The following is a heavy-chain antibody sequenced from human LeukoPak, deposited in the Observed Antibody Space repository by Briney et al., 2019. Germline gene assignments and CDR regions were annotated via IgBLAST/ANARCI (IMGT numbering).Heavy chain of an antibody. J-gene: IGHJ5*02. Sequence: ASVNVSFKASLYTFTGYYMHGVRQVPGQGLEWMGWRKPNSGGTKYAQKFPGRITMTTDTSITTAYMELSRLRSDGTAVYYCARAGHYDFNWFDPWGQGALVSVSS. CDR2: RKPNSGGT. CDR3: ARAGHYDFNWFDP. CDR1: LYTFTGYY. D-gene: IGHD2/OR15-2a*01. V-gene: IGHV1-2*02.